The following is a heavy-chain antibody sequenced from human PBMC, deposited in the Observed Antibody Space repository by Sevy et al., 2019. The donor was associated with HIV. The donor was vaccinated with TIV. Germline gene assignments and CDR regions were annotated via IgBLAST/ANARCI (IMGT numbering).Heavy chain of an antibody. Sequence: GGSLRLSCAASNLTFEDYAMHWVRRAPGKGLEWVSGISWKGADIGFAASLKGRFTISRDNAKSSVYLQIDSLTPEDTGLYYWATVQQFITECGSYFYYGLDVWGQGTTVTVSS. V-gene: IGHV3-9*01. CDR2: ISWKGADI. D-gene: IGHD3-10*01. CDR3: ATVQQFITECGSYFYYGLDV. CDR1: NLTFEDYA. J-gene: IGHJ6*02.